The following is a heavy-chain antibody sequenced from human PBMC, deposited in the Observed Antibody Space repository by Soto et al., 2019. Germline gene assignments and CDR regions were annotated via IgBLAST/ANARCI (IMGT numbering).Heavy chain of an antibody. CDR1: GGTFSRYS. D-gene: IGHD4-17*01. CDR2: IIPIFGSA. V-gene: IGHV1-69*13. J-gene: IGHJ4*02. CDR3: ARVFSGDYRFFFAY. Sequence: SVKVSCKASGGTFSRYSISWVRQAPGQGLEWMGGIIPIFGSAKYAEKFQGRVMITADESTTTAYMELSSLTSEDTAVYYCARVFSGDYRFFFAYWGQGTLVTVSS.